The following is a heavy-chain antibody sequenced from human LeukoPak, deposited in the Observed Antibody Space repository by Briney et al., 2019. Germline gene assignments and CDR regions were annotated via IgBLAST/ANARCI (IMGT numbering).Heavy chain of an antibody. Sequence: GGSLRLSCAASGFIFNRYWMHWVRQAPGKGLVWVSRIKTDGSSAEYADSVKGGFTISRDNAKNTLYLEMNSLRAEDTAVYYFVRDGDGYNFDFWGQGNLVTVSS. V-gene: IGHV3-74*03. CDR1: GFIFNRYW. CDR3: VRDGDGYNFDF. J-gene: IGHJ4*02. CDR2: IKTDGSSA. D-gene: IGHD5-24*01.